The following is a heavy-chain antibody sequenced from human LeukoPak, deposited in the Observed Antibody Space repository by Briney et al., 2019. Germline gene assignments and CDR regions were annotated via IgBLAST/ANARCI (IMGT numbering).Heavy chain of an antibody. D-gene: IGHD3-16*01. Sequence: GGSLRLSCVASGFSFNTFALTWVRQAPGKGLEWVSTISDYPHYADSVRGRFTISRDNSRKTVFLQMNSLTPEDAATCYCTKDSQGSYDGFWYGTYGMDVWGQGTTVTVSS. CDR3: TKDSQGSYDGFWYGTYGMDV. CDR2: ISDYP. V-gene: IGHV3-23*05. J-gene: IGHJ6*02. CDR1: GFSFNTFA.